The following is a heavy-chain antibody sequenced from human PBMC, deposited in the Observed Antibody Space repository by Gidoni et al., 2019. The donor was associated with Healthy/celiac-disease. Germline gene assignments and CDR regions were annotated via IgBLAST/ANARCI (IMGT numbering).Heavy chain of an antibody. V-gene: IGHV3-9*01. J-gene: IGHJ4*02. CDR2: ISWNSGSI. CDR3: AKDIAAADWFVFDY. CDR1: GFTFDDYA. Sequence: GFTFDDYAMHWVRQAPGKGLEWVSGISWNSGSIGYADSVKGRFTISRDNAKNSLYLQMNSLRAEDTALYYCAKDIAAADWFVFDYWGQGTLVTVSS. D-gene: IGHD6-13*01.